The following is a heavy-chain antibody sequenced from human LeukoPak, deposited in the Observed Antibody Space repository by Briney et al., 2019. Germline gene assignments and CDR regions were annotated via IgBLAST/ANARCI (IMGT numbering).Heavy chain of an antibody. D-gene: IGHD1-26*01. CDR1: GFTFSSYS. Sequence: GGSLRLSCAASGFTFSSYSMNWVRQAPGKGLKWVSYTNSSSSTIYYADSVKGRFNLSRDNAKNSLYLEMNSLRAEDTTVYYCARGIVGAQSLSTYFQHWGQGTLVTASS. CDR2: TNSSSSTI. CDR3: ARGIVGAQSLSTYFQH. J-gene: IGHJ1*01. V-gene: IGHV3-48*01.